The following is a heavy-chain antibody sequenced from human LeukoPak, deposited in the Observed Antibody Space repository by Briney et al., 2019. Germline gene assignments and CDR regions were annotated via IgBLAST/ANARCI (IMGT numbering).Heavy chain of an antibody. D-gene: IGHD6-19*01. V-gene: IGHV3-21*01. Sequence: GGSLRLSCAASGFTFSSYSMNWVRQAPGKGLEWVSSISSSSSYIYYADSVKGRFTISRDNAKNSLYLQMNSLRAEDTAVYYCAKDTGSYPSSGVDYWGQGTLVTVSS. CDR1: GFTFSSYS. CDR3: AKDTGSYPSSGVDY. J-gene: IGHJ4*02. CDR2: ISSSSSYI.